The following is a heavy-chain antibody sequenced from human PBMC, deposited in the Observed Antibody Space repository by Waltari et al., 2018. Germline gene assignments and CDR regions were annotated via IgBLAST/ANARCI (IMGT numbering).Heavy chain of an antibody. V-gene: IGHV1-69*02. Sequence: QVQLVQSGAEVKKPGSSVKVSCKASGGTFSSYTISWVRQAPGQGLEWMGRIIPIRGIANYAQKFQGRVTITADKSTSTAYMELSSLRSEETAVYYCASSPTIAVAGINFDYWGQGTLVTVSS. D-gene: IGHD6-19*01. CDR2: IIPIRGIA. J-gene: IGHJ4*02. CDR1: GGTFSSYT. CDR3: ASSPTIAVAGINFDY.